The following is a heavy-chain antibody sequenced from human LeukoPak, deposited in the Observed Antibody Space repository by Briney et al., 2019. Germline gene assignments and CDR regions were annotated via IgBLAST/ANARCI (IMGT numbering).Heavy chain of an antibody. CDR1: GFTFASYS. CDR3: ARVSGRLERQSDLDY. J-gene: IGHJ4*02. CDR2: ISGDSTYI. D-gene: IGHD1-1*01. Sequence: GGSLRLSCAASGFTFASYSMDWVRQAPGKGLEWVSSISGDSTYIYNAGSVKGRFTISRDNAQASLYLQMISLRADDTAVYYCARVSGRLERQSDLDYWGQGTLVIVSS. V-gene: IGHV3-21*01.